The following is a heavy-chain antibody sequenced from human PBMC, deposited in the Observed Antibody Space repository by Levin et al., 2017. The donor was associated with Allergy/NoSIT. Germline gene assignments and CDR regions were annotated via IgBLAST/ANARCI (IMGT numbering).Heavy chain of an antibody. CDR2: IAAYNLKT. V-gene: IGHV1-18*01. CDR1: GYTFTDYG. D-gene: IGHD6-19*01. Sequence: ASVKVSCKASGYTFTDYGISWVREVPGQGLEWLGWIAAYNLKTTYSQTLQGRVTMTRDTSTTTAYLVLRSLRSDDTAVYYCARLLEDRGWYTGLDVWGQGTTVTVSS. CDR3: ARLLEDRGWYTGLDV. J-gene: IGHJ6*02.